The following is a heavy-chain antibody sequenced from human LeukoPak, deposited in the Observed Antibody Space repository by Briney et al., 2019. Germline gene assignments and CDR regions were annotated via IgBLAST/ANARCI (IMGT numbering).Heavy chain of an antibody. CDR3: ASVPLRDGHLPNHFDY. CDR2: ITHSGST. Sequence: SETLSLTCAVYGGSFSDHYWSWIRQSPGKGLERIGEITHSGSTSYNPSLNGRLTISKDASKNQFSLKLSFVTAADTAVYYCASVPLRDGHLPNHFDYWGQGTPVTVSS. V-gene: IGHV4-34*01. J-gene: IGHJ4*02. CDR1: GGSFSDHY. D-gene: IGHD1-14*01.